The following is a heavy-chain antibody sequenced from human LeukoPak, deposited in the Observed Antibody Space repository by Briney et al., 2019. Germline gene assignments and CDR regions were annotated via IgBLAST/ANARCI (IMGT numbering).Heavy chain of an antibody. V-gene: IGHV3-23*01. J-gene: IGHJ4*02. Sequence: GSLRLSCAASGFTFSSYAMSWVRQAPGKGLEWVSAISGSGGSTYYADSVKGRFTISRDNSKNTLDLQMNSLRAEDTAVYYCAKDRTYYGGNSVVWGQGTLVTVSS. CDR1: GFTFSSYA. CDR2: ISGSGGST. CDR3: AKDRTYYGGNSVV. D-gene: IGHD4-17*01.